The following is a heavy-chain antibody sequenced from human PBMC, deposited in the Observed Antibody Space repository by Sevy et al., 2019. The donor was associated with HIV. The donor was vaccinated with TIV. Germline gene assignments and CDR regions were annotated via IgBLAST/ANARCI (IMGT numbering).Heavy chain of an antibody. D-gene: IGHD4-17*01. CDR3: ARDLPPSATTVAHFDY. V-gene: IGHV3-48*03. CDR2: ISNSGSAK. CDR1: GFPFGSYE. J-gene: IGHJ4*02. Sequence: GGSLRLSCTASGFPFGSYEMNWVRQAPGKGLEWVSYISNSGSAKYYPDSVRGRFTISRDNAKNSQYLQMNSLRAEDTAVYYCARDLPPSATTVAHFDYWGRGTLVTVSS.